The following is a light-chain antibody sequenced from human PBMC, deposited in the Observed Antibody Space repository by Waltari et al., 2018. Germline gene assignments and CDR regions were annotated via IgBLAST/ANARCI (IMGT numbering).Light chain of an antibody. J-gene: IGKJ2*03. Sequence: DIQMTQSPSALSPSLGDRVTISCRASQNIYSNLAWYQQKPGKAPKLLIYAASSLQSGIPSRFSGSGSGTDFTLTISSLQPEDSAAYYCQQYYDKPYSFGQGTKVEIK. CDR1: QNIYSN. CDR3: QQYYDKPYS. CDR2: AAS. V-gene: IGKV1-12*01.